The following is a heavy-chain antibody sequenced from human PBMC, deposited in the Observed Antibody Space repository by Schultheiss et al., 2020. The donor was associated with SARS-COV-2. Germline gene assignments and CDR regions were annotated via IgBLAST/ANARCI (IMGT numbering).Heavy chain of an antibody. J-gene: IGHJ6*02. CDR2: IYYSGST. CDR1: GGSISSSSYY. CDR3: ARAMGELWLGYYYYYYGMDV. V-gene: IGHV4-39*01. Sequence: SETLSLTCTVSGGSISSSSYYWGWIRQPPGKGLEWIGSIYYSGSTYYNPSLKSRVTISVDTSKNQFSLKLSSVTAADTAVYYCARAMGELWLGYYYYYYGMDVWGQGTMVTVSS. D-gene: IGHD5-18*01.